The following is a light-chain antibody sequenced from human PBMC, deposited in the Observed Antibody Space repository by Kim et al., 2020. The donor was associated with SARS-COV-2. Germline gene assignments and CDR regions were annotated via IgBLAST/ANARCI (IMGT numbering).Light chain of an antibody. CDR2: DAS. CDR3: EQRSSWPLT. V-gene: IGKV3-11*01. Sequence: LSPGERATLSCRVSQSVGTFLVWYQQKPGQAPRLLIYDASNRATGTPARFSGSGSGTDFTLTISSLEPEDFALYYCEQRSSWPLTFGGGTKVDIK. J-gene: IGKJ4*01. CDR1: QSVGTF.